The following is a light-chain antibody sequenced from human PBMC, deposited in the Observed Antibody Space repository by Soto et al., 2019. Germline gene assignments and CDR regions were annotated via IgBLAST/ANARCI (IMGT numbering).Light chain of an antibody. CDR2: DVS. V-gene: IGLV2-14*03. J-gene: IGLJ1*01. CDR3: SSYTASSTYV. Sequence: QSVLTQPASVSGSPGQSITISCTGTSSDVGGYNYVSWYQHHPGKAPKLMIFDVSNRPSGVSNRFSGSKSGNTASLTISGVQAEDEADYYCSSYTASSTYVFVTGTKVTVL. CDR1: SSDVGGYNY.